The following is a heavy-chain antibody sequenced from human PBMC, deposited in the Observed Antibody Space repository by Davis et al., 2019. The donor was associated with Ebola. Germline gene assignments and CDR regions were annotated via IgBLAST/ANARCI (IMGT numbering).Heavy chain of an antibody. CDR1: GFTFSNAW. CDR2: IKSKTDGGTT. CDR3: TTRYRGLLYYYYYYMDV. J-gene: IGHJ6*03. V-gene: IGHV3-15*01. D-gene: IGHD1-1*01. Sequence: PGGSLRLSCAASGFTFSNAWMSWVRQAPGQGLEWVGRIKSKTDGGTTDYAAPVKGRFTISRDDSKNTLYLQMNSLKTEDTAVYYCTTRYRGLLYYYYYYMDVWGKGTTVAVSS.